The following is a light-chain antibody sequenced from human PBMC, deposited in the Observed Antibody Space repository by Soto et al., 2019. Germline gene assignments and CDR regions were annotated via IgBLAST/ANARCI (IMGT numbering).Light chain of an antibody. CDR3: QQYNNWPPT. Sequence: ESVLTQSPGPLSLSAGGRPTLSCLASQSVSSNVAWYQQKPRQAPRLLIYGASTRATGVPARFSGSGSGTEFTLTISSLQSEDFAVYYCQQYNNWPPTCGQGHTGDIK. J-gene: IGKJ1*01. CDR2: GAS. CDR1: QSVSSN. V-gene: IGKV3-15*01.